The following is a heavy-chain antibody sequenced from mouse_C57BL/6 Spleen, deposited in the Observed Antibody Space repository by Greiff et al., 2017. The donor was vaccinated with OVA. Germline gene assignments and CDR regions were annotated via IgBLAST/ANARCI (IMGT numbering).Heavy chain of an antibody. CDR2: IDPNSGGT. V-gene: IGHV1-72*01. CDR3: ASQTAHYYAMDY. D-gene: IGHD3-2*01. CDR1: GYTFTSYW. J-gene: IGHJ4*01. Sequence: QVHVKQPGAELVKPGASVKLSCKASGYTFTSYWMHWVKQRPGRGLEWIGRIDPNSGGTKYNEKFKSKATLTVDKPSSTAYMQLSSLTSEDSAVYYCASQTAHYYAMDYWGQGTSVTVSS.